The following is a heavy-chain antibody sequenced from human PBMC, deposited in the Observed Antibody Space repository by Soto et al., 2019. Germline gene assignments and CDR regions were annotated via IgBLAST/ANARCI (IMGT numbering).Heavy chain of an antibody. J-gene: IGHJ4*02. D-gene: IGHD6-13*01. CDR1: GGSISTSNW. CDR3: ARARATIAAAAIFDC. Sequence: QVQLQESGPGLVKPSGTLSLTCAVSGGSISTSNWWSWVRQPPGKGLEWIGEVYRTGSTNYNPSLALRVVVSVDKSKTQCTLKLTSVTAADTAVYYCARARATIAAAAIFDCWGQGTLVTVSS. CDR2: VYRTGST. V-gene: IGHV4-4*02.